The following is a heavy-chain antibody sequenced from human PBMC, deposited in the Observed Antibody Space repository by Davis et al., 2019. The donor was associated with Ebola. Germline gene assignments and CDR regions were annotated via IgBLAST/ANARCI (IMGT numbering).Heavy chain of an antibody. CDR1: GYTFTSYG. CDR3: ARGASLYSSSSDY. D-gene: IGHD6-6*01. CDR2: ISAYNGNT. V-gene: IGHV1-18*01. J-gene: IGHJ4*02. Sequence: AASVKVSCKASGYTFTSYGISWVRQAPGQGLEWMGWISAYNGNTNYAQKFQGRVTMTRNTSISTAYMELSSLRSEDTAVYYCARGASLYSSSSDYWGQGTLVTVSS.